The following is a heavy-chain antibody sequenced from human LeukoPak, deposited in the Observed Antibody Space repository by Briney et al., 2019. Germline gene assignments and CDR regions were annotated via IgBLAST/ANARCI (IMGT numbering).Heavy chain of an antibody. D-gene: IGHD3-22*01. V-gene: IGHV4-39*01. Sequence: SETLSLTCAVSGGSISSSSYYWGWIRQPPGKGLEWIGSIYYSGSTYYNPSLKSRVTISVDTSKNQFSLKLSSVTAADTAVYYCARRNYDSSGYFYWGQGTLVTVSS. CDR3: ARRNYDSSGYFY. J-gene: IGHJ4*02. CDR2: IYYSGST. CDR1: GGSISSSSYY.